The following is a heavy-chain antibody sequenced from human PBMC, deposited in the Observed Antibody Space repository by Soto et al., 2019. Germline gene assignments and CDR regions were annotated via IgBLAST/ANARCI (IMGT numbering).Heavy chain of an antibody. J-gene: IGHJ6*02. CDR2: IKQDGTEK. D-gene: IGHD1-26*01. Sequence: EVQLVESEGGLVQPGGSLRLSCAASGFTFSTYWMSWVRRTPGKGLEWVANIKQDGTEKYYVDSVRGRLTVSRDNAKSSLYLQMNSLRVEDTAVYYCTTSPHRDSERVFVWGQGTAVTVS. CDR3: TTSPHRDSERVFV. CDR1: GFTFSTYW. V-gene: IGHV3-7*01.